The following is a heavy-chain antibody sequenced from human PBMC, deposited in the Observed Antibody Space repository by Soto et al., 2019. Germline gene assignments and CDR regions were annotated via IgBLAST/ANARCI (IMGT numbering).Heavy chain of an antibody. CDR3: ATDYYDSSGHTPHAFDI. J-gene: IGHJ3*02. CDR2: ISSSSSTI. D-gene: IGHD3-22*01. Sequence: GGSLRLSCAASGFTFSSYSMNWVRQAPGKGLEWVSYISSSSSTIYYADSVKGRFTISRDNAKNSLYLQMNSLRDEDTAVYYCATDYYDSSGHTPHAFDIWGQGTMVTVSS. V-gene: IGHV3-48*02. CDR1: GFTFSSYS.